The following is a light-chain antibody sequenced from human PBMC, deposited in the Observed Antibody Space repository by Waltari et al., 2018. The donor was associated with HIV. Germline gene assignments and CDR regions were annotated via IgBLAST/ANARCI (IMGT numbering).Light chain of an antibody. J-gene: IGKJ2*01. V-gene: IGKV1-5*03. CDR3: QQYHSYPYT. CDR1: QSISTW. CDR2: KAS. Sequence: DIQMTQSPSTLSASVGDRVTITRRASQSISTWLAWYQQKPGKAPKVLIYKASTLEFGAPSSVSGSGSGTEFTLTISSLHPDDFATYYCQQYHSYPYTFGQGTHLEIK.